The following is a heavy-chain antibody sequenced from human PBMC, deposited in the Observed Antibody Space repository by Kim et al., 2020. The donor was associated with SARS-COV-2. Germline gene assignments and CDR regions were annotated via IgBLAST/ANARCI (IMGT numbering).Heavy chain of an antibody. CDR2: ISYDATT. CDR3: ARVQYISPKNMRYYYYYPMDV. D-gene: IGHD6-6*01. Sequence: GGSLRLSCAASGFPFRSYDMHWVRQAPGKGLEWVALISYDATTYTADSVKGRFTISRDTSTKTLYLDMHSLRPEDTAVYFCARVQYISPKNMRYYYYYPMDVWGQGTTVTVSS. CDR1: GFPFRSYD. V-gene: IGHV3-30*01. J-gene: IGHJ6*02.